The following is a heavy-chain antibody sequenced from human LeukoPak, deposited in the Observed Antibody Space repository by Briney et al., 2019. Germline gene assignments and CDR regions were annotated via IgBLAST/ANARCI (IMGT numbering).Heavy chain of an antibody. CDR1: GFTFDDYG. J-gene: IGHJ4*02. CDR2: ISWNSGSI. D-gene: IGHD3-22*01. Sequence: GGSLRLSCAASGFTFDDYGMHWVRQGPGKGLEWVSGISWNSGSIAYADSVKGRFTISRDNAKNFLYLQMNSLRAEDTALYYCAKDISHSSGCYFFDYWGQGTLVTVSS. V-gene: IGHV3-9*01. CDR3: AKDISHSSGCYFFDY.